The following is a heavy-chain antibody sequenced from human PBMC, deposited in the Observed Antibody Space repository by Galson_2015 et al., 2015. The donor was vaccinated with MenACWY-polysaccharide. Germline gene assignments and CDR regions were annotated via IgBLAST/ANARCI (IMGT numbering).Heavy chain of an antibody. Sequence: SLRLSCAASGFTFSSYAIHWVRQAPGKGLEWVAVISYDGINKYYADSVKGRFTISRVNSKYTVYLQMNSLRADDTTVYYCARDYCDKITCSGMDVWGQGTTVTVSS. V-gene: IGHV3-30-3*01. CDR2: ISYDGINK. CDR3: ARDYCDKITCSGMDV. J-gene: IGHJ6*02. D-gene: IGHD2/OR15-2a*01. CDR1: GFTFSSYA.